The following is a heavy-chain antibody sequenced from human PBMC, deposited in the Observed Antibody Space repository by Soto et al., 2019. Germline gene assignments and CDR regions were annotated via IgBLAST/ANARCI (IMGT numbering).Heavy chain of an antibody. CDR3: AKGGLLSSPLDC. Sequence: PGGSLRLSCAASGFTFSTYAMSWVRQAPGKGLEWVSAITISGTGAYYADSVEGRFTFSRDNFKNTLYLQMNGLRAEDTAIYYCAKGGLLSSPLDCWAQGTLVPVS. CDR1: GFTFSTYA. V-gene: IGHV3-23*01. D-gene: IGHD2-15*01. CDR2: ITISGTGA. J-gene: IGHJ4*02.